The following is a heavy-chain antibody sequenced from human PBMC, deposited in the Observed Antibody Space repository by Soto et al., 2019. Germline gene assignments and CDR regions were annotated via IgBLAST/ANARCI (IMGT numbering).Heavy chain of an antibody. CDR1: GESLNNYY. D-gene: IGHD3-10*01. CDR2: VHYSGST. V-gene: IGHV4-59*01. Sequence: QVQLQESGPGLVRPSETLFLTCTVSGESLNNYYWSWIRQPPGKGLEWIGFVHYSGSTGYNPSLKSRVTISVDTSKNQLSLKVTSVTTADTAIYFCARGRVPAVWGQGILVTVSS. J-gene: IGHJ4*02. CDR3: ARGRVPAV.